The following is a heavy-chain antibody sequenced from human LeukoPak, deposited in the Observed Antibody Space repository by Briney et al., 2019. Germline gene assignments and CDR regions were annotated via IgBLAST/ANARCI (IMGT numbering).Heavy chain of an antibody. J-gene: IGHJ4*02. Sequence: GASVKVSCKASGGTFSSYAISWVRQAPGQGLEWMGGIIPILGTANYAQKFQGRVTITADESTSTAYMELSSLRFEDAAVYYCARGGSRMATISVADYWGQGTLVTVSS. D-gene: IGHD5-24*01. CDR3: ARGGSRMATISVADY. CDR2: IIPILGTA. CDR1: GGTFSSYA. V-gene: IGHV1-69*13.